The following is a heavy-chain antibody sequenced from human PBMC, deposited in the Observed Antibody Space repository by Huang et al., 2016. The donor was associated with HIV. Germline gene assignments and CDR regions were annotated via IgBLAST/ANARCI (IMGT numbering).Heavy chain of an antibody. CDR3: AKVPTVVTFH. CDR2: ISGSGDKT. J-gene: IGHJ4*02. CDR1: RFTFSTYA. Sequence: DVQLLESGGDFVQPGGSLRLSCAASRFTFSTYAMSWVRQGPGKGLVGVSAISGSGDKTYYADSVKGRFTISRDNSKNTLFLQMNSLRAEDTAVYYCAKVPTVVTFHWGQGTLVTVSS. V-gene: IGHV3-23*01. D-gene: IGHD2-21*02.